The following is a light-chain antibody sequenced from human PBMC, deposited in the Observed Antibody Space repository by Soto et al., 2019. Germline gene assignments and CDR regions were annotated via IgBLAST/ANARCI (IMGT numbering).Light chain of an antibody. CDR3: ETWDSHTRV. CDR2: LESSGSY. J-gene: IGLJ3*02. Sequence: QSVLTQSSSASASLGSSVKLTCTLSSGHSSYIIAWHQQQPGKAPRYLMKLESSGSYNKGSGVPDSFSGSSSGADRYLTISNLQSEDEADYYCETWDSHTRVFGGGTKLTVL. CDR1: SGHSSYI. V-gene: IGLV4-60*03.